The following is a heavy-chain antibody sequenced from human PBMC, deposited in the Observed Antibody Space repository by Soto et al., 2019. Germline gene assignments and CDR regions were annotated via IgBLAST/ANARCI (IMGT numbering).Heavy chain of an antibody. CDR1: HCSIGIGCFN. V-gene: IGHV4-31*03. CDR3: ARERTAQIDY. D-gene: IGHD5-18*01. J-gene: IGHJ4*02. CDR2: IYYSGST. Sequence: TRSHRSTVAHCSIGIGCFNLRWNRQHPGKGLEWIGYIYYSGSTYYNPSLKSRVTISVDTSKNQFSLKLSSVTAADTAVYYCARERTAQIDYWGQGTLVPFAS.